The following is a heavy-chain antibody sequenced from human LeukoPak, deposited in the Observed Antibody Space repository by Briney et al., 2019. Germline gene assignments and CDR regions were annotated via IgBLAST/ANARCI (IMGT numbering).Heavy chain of an antibody. V-gene: IGHV1-2*06. CDR3: ARGPLGYCSSTSCHWDWFDP. CDR2: INPNSGGT. Sequence: ASVKVSCKASGYTFTGYYMHWVRQAPGQGLEWMGRINPNSGGTNYAQKFQGRVTMTRDTSISTAYMELSRLRSDDTAVYYCARGPLGYCSSTSCHWDWFDPWGQGTLVTVST. J-gene: IGHJ5*02. D-gene: IGHD2-2*01. CDR1: GYTFTGYY.